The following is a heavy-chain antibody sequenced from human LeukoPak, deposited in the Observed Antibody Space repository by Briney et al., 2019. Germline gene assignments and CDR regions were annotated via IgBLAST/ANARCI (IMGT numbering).Heavy chain of an antibody. J-gene: IGHJ3*02. V-gene: IGHV5-51*01. Sequence: GESLKISCKGSGYSFTSYWIGWVRQMPGKGLGWVGIIYPGDSDTRYSPSFQGQVTISADKSISTAYLQWSSLKASDTAMYYCARLHRGMYSSSWYFAFDIWGQGTMVTVSS. D-gene: IGHD6-13*01. CDR1: GYSFTSYW. CDR2: IYPGDSDT. CDR3: ARLHRGMYSSSWYFAFDI.